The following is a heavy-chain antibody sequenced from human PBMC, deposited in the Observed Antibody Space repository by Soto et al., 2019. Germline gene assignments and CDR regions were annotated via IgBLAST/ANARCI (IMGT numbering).Heavy chain of an antibody. V-gene: IGHV3-48*01. J-gene: IGHJ3*02. CDR2: ISSSSSTI. CDR1: GFTFSSYS. Sequence: GGSLRLSCAASGFTFSSYSMNWVRQAPGKGLEWVSYISSSSSTIYYADSVKGRFTISRDNAKNSLYLQMNSLRAEDTAVYYCARVPARYCSSTSCYPDEAFDIWGQGTMVTVSS. CDR3: ARVPARYCSSTSCYPDEAFDI. D-gene: IGHD2-2*01.